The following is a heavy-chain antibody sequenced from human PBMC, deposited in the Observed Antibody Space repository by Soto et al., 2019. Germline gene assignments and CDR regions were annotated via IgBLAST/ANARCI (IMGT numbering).Heavy chain of an antibody. J-gene: IGHJ4*02. V-gene: IGHV1-2*02. CDR1: GYTFTGYY. Sequence: QVQLVQSGAEVKKSGASVMVSCKASGYTFTGYYIHWVRQSPGQGLEWMGGINPNNGGTNYVQKFQGSVTMTRDTSISTAYLELRRLRSDDTAVYYCARDLPIVGTTTWDYWGQGTLVTVSS. CDR2: INPNNGGT. D-gene: IGHD1-1*01. CDR3: ARDLPIVGTTTWDY.